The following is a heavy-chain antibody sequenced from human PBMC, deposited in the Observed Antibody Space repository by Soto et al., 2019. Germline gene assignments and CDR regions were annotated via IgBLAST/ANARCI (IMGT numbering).Heavy chain of an antibody. Sequence: SETLSLTCTVSGGSVNSGSYYWNWIRQPPGKGLEWLGYVFYSGNSNYKPSVRSRVAISVDTSKNQFFLRLSSVTAADTAVYYCVRSYTLMVAALGEWGQGTLVTVSS. CDR3: VRSYTLMVAALGE. CDR2: VFYSGNS. J-gene: IGHJ1*01. CDR1: GGSVNSGSYY. D-gene: IGHD3-16*01. V-gene: IGHV4-61*01.